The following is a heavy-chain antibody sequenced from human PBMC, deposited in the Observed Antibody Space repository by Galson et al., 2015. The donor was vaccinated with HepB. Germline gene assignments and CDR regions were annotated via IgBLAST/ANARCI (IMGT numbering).Heavy chain of an antibody. CDR2: VSGGGGSI. CDR1: GFTFSSYA. Sequence: SLRLSCAASGFTFSSYAMSWVRQAPGKGLEWVSTVSGGGGSIYYADSVRGRFTISRDTPKNTLYLQMNSLTADDTAVYYCANDGYSYGVDYWGQGTLVTVSS. J-gene: IGHJ4*02. V-gene: IGHV3-23*01. D-gene: IGHD5-18*01. CDR3: ANDGYSYGVDY.